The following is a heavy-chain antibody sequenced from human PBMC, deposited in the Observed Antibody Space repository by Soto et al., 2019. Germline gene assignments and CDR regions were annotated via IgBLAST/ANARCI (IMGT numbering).Heavy chain of an antibody. J-gene: IGHJ3*02. D-gene: IGHD3-10*01. V-gene: IGHV1-3*01. CDR2: INAGNGNT. CDR1: GYTFTSYT. Sequence: QVQLVQSGAEVKKPGASVKVSCKASGYTFTSYTMHWVRQAPGQRLEWMGWINAGNGNTKYSHKFQGRVTITRDTPASTAYMELRSLRSEDTAVYYCARGLTMLRVVILDAFDTWGQGTMVTVSS. CDR3: ARGLTMLRVVILDAFDT.